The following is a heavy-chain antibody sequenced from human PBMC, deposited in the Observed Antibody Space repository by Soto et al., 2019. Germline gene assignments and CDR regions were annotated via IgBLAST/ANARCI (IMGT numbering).Heavy chain of an antibody. CDR2: IIPIFGTA. CDR1: GGTFSSYA. J-gene: IGHJ4*02. Sequence: VKVSCKASGGTFSSYAISWVRQAPGQGLEWMGGIIPIFGTANYAQKFQGRVTITADESTSTAYMELSSLRSEDTAVYYCARGGGSRWYGVEGYFDYWGQGTLVTVSS. D-gene: IGHD6-13*01. CDR3: ARGGGSRWYGVEGYFDY. V-gene: IGHV1-69*13.